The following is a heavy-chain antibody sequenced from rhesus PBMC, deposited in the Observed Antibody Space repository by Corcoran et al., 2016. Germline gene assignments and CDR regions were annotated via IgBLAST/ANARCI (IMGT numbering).Heavy chain of an antibody. J-gene: IGHJ4*01. Sequence: QVQLQESGPGLVKPSETLSLTCAVSGGSFSGSYWGWSRQTPGKGLEWIGGISGSSGSTDYNPSLKSRVTISTDTSKNQFSLKLSSVTAADTAVYYCARISGWSYYFDYWGQGVLVTVSS. V-gene: IGHV4-165*01. CDR3: ARISGWSYYFDY. CDR2: ISGSSGST. CDR1: GGSFSGSY. D-gene: IGHD6S26*01.